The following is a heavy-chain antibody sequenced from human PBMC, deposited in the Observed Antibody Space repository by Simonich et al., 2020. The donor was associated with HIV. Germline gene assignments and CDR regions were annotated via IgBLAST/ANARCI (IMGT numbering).Heavy chain of an antibody. V-gene: IGHV3-21*01. J-gene: IGHJ4*02. CDR2: SSSSSSYI. CDR1: GFTFSSYS. Sequence: EVQLVESGGGLVKPGGSLRLSCAASGFTFSSYSMNWVRQAPGKGLEWVSSSSSSSSYIYYADSVKGRFTISRENAKNSLYLQMNSLRAEDTAVYYCARDGRKGSSTSCSDYWGQGTLVTVSS. CDR3: ARDGRKGSSTSCSDY. D-gene: IGHD2-2*01.